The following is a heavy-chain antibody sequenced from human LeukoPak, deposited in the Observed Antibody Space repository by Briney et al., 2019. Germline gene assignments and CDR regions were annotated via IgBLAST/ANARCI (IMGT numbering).Heavy chain of an antibody. J-gene: IGHJ5*02. D-gene: IGHD2-15*01. V-gene: IGHV4-59*01. CDR3: AREGVGGYCSGGSFYLLDP. CDR1: GGSISSYY. Sequence: PSETLSLTCTVSGGSISSYYGSWIRQPPGKGLEWIGYIHYSGSNNYNPSLKSRVTISVDTSKNQFSLKLNSVTAADTAVYYCAREGVGGYCSGGSFYLLDPWGQGTLVTVSS. CDR2: IHYSGSN.